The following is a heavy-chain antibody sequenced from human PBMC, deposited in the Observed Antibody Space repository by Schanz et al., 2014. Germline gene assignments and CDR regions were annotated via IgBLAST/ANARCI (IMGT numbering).Heavy chain of an antibody. D-gene: IGHD4-17*01. Sequence: QGQLVQSGPEVKEPGASVKVSCEASRYTFNTYGLNWVRQAPGQGLEWMGWISAYNGNTNYAQKLQGRVTMTRDVSISTAYMELSSLASEDTAVYYCARGYGDSPTDFWGQGTLVTVS. CDR1: RYTFNTYG. V-gene: IGHV1-18*01. CDR3: ARGYGDSPTDF. CDR2: ISAYNGNT. J-gene: IGHJ4*02.